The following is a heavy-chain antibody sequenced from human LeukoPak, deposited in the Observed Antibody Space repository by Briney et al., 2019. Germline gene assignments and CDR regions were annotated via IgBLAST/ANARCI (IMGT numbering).Heavy chain of an antibody. D-gene: IGHD1-26*01. CDR1: GFTFDDYA. Sequence: GGSLRLSCAASGFTFDDYAMHWVRQAPGKGLEWVSGISWNSGSIGYADSVKGRFTISRDNAKNSLYLQMNSLRAEDTALYYCAKDVGAIDYYGMDVWGQGTTVTVSS. CDR3: AKDVGAIDYYGMDV. V-gene: IGHV3-9*01. J-gene: IGHJ6*02. CDR2: ISWNSGSI.